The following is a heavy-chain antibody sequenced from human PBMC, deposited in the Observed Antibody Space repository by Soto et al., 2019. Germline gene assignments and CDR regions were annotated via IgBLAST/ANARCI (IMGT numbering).Heavy chain of an antibody. V-gene: IGHV1-69*02. J-gene: IGHJ4*02. CDR2: IIPILGIA. Sequence: QVQLVQSGAEVKKPGSSVKVSCKASGGTFSSYTISWVRQAPGQGLEWMGRIIPILGIANYAQKFQGRVTITADKSTSTAYMELSSLRSEDTAVYYCASEYYYGSGSYYDLYYCDYWGQGTLVTVSS. CDR3: ASEYYYGSGSYYDLYYCDY. CDR1: GGTFSSYT. D-gene: IGHD3-10*01.